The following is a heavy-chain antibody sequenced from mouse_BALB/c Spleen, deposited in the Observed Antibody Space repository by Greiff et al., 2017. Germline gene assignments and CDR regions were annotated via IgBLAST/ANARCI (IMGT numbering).Heavy chain of an antibody. CDR2: ISSGGGNT. V-gene: IGHV5-9*03. CDR3: ARSYYYGSSYWYFDV. Sequence: EGLLVESGGGLVKPGGSLKLSCAASGFTFSSYTMYWVRQTPEKRLEWVATISSGGGNTYYPDSVQGRFTIARDTAKNNLYLQMSSLKSEDTALYYCARSYYYGSSYWYFDVWGAGTTVTVSS. J-gene: IGHJ1*01. CDR1: GFTFSSYT. D-gene: IGHD1-1*01.